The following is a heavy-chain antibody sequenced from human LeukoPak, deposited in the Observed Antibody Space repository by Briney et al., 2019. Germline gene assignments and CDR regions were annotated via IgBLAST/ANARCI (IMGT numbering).Heavy chain of an antibody. CDR2: ISGSGTGT. Sequence: GGSLRLSCAASGFTFSSSAMSCVRQAPGKGLYWVSAISGSGTGTYYADSVKGRFTISRDNSKNTLYLQMNSLRAEDTAVYYCAKEGGTGTRFDYWGQGTLVTVSS. CDR1: GFTFSSSA. D-gene: IGHD1-7*01. CDR3: AKEGGTGTRFDY. V-gene: IGHV3-23*01. J-gene: IGHJ4*02.